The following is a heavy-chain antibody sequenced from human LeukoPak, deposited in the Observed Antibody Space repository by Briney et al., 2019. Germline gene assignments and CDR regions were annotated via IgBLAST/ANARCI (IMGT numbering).Heavy chain of an antibody. J-gene: IGHJ4*02. CDR1: GFTFSDYY. Sequence: GGSLRLSCAASGFTFSDYYMSWIRQVAGKGLEWVGRIKSKTDGGTTDYAAPVKGRFSISRDDSKNTLYLQMNSLKTDDTAVYYCTAPHDAYWGQGTLVTVSA. CDR3: TAPHDAY. V-gene: IGHV3-15*01. CDR2: IKSKTDGGTT.